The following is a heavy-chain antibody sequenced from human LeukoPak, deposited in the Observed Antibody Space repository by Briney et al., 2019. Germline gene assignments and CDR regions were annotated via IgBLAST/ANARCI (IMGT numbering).Heavy chain of an antibody. V-gene: IGHV3-49*04. J-gene: IGHJ4*02. CDR3: TRADY. CDR2: VRSKAYGGTT. CDR1: GFTFGDCA. Sequence: PGGSLRLSCTASGFTFGDCAMSWVRQAPGKGLEWVGFVRSKAYGGTTEYAASVKGRFTISRDDSKTIAYLQMNSLKTEDTAVYYCTRADYWGQGTRVTVSS.